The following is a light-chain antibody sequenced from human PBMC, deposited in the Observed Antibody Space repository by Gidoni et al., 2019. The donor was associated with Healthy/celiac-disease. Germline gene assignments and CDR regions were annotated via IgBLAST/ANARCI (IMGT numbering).Light chain of an antibody. Sequence: QSALTQPASVSGSPGQSITISCTGTSSDVGGYNYVSWYQQHPGKAPKLMIYDVSNRPSGVSKRVSGSKSGNTASLTISGLQAEDEADYYCSSYTSSSVWVFGGGTKLTVL. CDR2: DVS. J-gene: IGLJ3*02. CDR3: SSYTSSSVWV. CDR1: SSDVGGYNY. V-gene: IGLV2-14*03.